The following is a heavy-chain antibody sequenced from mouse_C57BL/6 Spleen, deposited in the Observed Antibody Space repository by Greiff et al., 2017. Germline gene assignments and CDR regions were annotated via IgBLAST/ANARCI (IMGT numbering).Heavy chain of an antibody. CDR1: GYAFSSSW. CDR2: IYPGDGDT. CDR3: ARASLSYDYAMDY. D-gene: IGHD1-1*01. Sequence: QVQLKESGPELVKPGASVTISCKASGYAFSSSWMNWVKQRPGKGLEWIGRIYPGDGDTNYNGKFKGKATLTADKSSSTAYMQISSLTSEDSAVYFCARASLSYDYAMDYWGQGTSVTVSS. V-gene: IGHV1-82*01. J-gene: IGHJ4*01.